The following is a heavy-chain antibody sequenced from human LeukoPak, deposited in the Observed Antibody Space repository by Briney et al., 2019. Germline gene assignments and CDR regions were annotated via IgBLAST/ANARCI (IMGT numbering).Heavy chain of an antibody. CDR3: ARQEGEAAAAYY. J-gene: IGHJ4*02. V-gene: IGHV1-69*04. Sequence: GASVKVSCKASGGTFSSYAISWVRQAPGQGLEWMGRIIPILGIANYAQKYQGRVTITADKSTSTAYMELSSLRSEDTAVYYCARQEGEAAAAYYWGQGTLVIVSS. D-gene: IGHD6-13*01. CDR2: IIPILGIA. CDR1: GGTFSSYA.